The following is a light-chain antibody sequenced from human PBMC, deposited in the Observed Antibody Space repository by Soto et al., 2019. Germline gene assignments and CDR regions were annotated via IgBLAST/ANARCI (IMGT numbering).Light chain of an antibody. J-gene: IGLJ2*01. V-gene: IGLV2-14*01. Sequence: QSVLTQPASVSGSPGQSITISCTGTSSDVGAYNYVSWYQQHPGKAPKLMIYEVSNRPSGVSNRFSGSKSANTASLTISGLQAEDEADYYCSAYSSSITVIFGGGTKLTVL. CDR1: SSDVGAYNY. CDR2: EVS. CDR3: SAYSSSITVI.